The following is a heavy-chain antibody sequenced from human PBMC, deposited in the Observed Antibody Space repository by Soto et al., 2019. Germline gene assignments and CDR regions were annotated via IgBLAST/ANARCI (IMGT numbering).Heavy chain of an antibody. CDR3: VRDVFAGRSSLYRDGFDI. J-gene: IGHJ3*02. V-gene: IGHV3-7*05. D-gene: IGHD6-13*01. CDR2: IKRDGSKI. Sequence: EVQLVESGGDLVQPGGSLRLSCAASGFSFASSWMTWVRQAPGKGLEWVATIKRDGSKINYLDSVRGRFTVSRANAKNALSRERNSMRAEDTALYYCVRDVFAGRSSLYRDGFDISGSRTMVTVSS. CDR1: GFSFASSW.